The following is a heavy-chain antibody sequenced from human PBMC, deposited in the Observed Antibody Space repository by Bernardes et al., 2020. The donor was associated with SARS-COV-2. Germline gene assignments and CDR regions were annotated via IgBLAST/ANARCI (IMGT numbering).Heavy chain of an antibody. CDR1: GGSFSGYY. J-gene: IGHJ4*02. CDR3: ARYGDSSGYYSHFDY. D-gene: IGHD3-22*01. V-gene: IGHV4-34*01. Sequence: ETLSLTCAVYGGSFSGYYWSWIRQPPGKGLEWIGEINHSGSTNYNPSLKSRVTISVDTSKNQFSLKLSSVTAADTAVYYCARYGDSSGYYSHFDYWGQGTLVTVSS. CDR2: INHSGST.